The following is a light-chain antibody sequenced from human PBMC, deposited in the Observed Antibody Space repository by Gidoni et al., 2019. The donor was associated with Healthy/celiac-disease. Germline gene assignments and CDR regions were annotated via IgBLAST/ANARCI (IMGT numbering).Light chain of an antibody. CDR1: SSNIGSNY. J-gene: IGLJ3*02. Sequence: TISCSGSSSNIGSNYVYWYQQLPGTAPKLLIYRNNQRPSGVPDRFSGSKSGTSASLAISGLRSEDEADYYCAAWDDSLSGWVFGGGTKLTVL. CDR3: AAWDDSLSGWV. CDR2: RNN. V-gene: IGLV1-47*01.